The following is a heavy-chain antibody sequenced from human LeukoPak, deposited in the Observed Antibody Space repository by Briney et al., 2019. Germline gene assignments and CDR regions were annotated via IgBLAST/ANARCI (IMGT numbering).Heavy chain of an antibody. V-gene: IGHV3-48*01. D-gene: IGHD6-13*01. CDR2: ISRGSDIR. CDR3: ARDRQQLTLHLGQPLDY. J-gene: IGHJ4*02. Sequence: GGSLRLSCAASGFIFGRDSMNWVRQAPGRGLEWISYISRGSDIRYYADSVRGRFHISRDNARNSLYLHMNSLRADDTAMYYCARDRQQLTLHLGQPLDYWGQGTLVTVSS. CDR1: GFIFGRDS.